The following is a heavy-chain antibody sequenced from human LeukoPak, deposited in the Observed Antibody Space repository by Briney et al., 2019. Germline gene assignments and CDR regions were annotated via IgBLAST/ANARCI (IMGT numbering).Heavy chain of an antibody. V-gene: IGHV1-69*01. D-gene: IGHD2-15*01. CDR1: GGTFSSYA. CDR3: ARDCVHCSGVGPYDAFDI. Sequence: SVNVSCKASGGTFSSYAISWVRQAPGQGLEWMGGIIPIFGTANYAQKFQGRVTITADESTSTAYMELSSLRSEDTAVYYCARDCVHCSGVGPYDAFDIWGQGTMVTVSS. CDR2: IIPIFGTA. J-gene: IGHJ3*02.